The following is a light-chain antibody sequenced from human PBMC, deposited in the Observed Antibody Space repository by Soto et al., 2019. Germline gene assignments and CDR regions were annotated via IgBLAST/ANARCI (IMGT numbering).Light chain of an antibody. J-gene: IGKJ3*01. CDR1: QSVGTY. CDR3: QQRSNWPLRLT. V-gene: IGKV3-11*01. Sequence: EIVLTQSPATLSLSPGERASLSCRASQSVGTYLAWYQQKPGQAPRLLIYDASNRATGIPARFSGSGSGTDFTLTISSLEPEDFAVYYCQQRSNWPLRLTFGPGTKVDIK. CDR2: DAS.